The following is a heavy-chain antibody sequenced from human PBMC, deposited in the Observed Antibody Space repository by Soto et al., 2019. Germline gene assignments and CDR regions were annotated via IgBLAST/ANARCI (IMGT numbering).Heavy chain of an antibody. Sequence: PSETLSLTCTVSGGSISSGGYYWSWIRQHPGKGLEWIGYIYYSGSTYYNPSLKSRVTISVDTSKNQFSLKLSSVTAADTAVYYCARDMDSSSWYNWFDPWGQGTLVTVSS. J-gene: IGHJ5*02. CDR3: ARDMDSSSWYNWFDP. V-gene: IGHV4-31*03. CDR1: GGSISSGGYY. D-gene: IGHD6-13*01. CDR2: IYYSGST.